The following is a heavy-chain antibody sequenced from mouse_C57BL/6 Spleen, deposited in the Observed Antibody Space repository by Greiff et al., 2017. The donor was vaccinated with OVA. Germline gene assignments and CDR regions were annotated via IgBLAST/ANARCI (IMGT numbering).Heavy chain of an antibody. D-gene: IGHD2-5*01. V-gene: IGHV2-2*01. CDR2: IWSGGST. J-gene: IGHJ4*01. Sequence: VQGVESGPGLVQPSQSLSITCTVSGFSLTSYGVHWVRQSPGKGLEWLGVIWSGGSTDYNAAFISRLSISKDNSKSQVFFKMNSLQADDTAIYYCARRTPSYYSNYGYAMDYWGQGTSVTVSS. CDR1: GFSLTSYG. CDR3: ARRTPSYYSNYGYAMDY.